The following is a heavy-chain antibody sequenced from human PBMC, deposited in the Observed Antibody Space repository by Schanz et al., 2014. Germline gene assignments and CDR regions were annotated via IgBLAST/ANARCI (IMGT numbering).Heavy chain of an antibody. Sequence: QVQLQESGPGLVKPSVTLSLTCAVSGASISSSNWWSWVRQPPGKGLEWIGEIYHSGNTNYNASLKSRVPISVDKSKTQFPLKVRSVTAADTAVYYCARGHHPHGITVAARGFDPWGQGTLVTVSS. CDR2: IYHSGNT. CDR3: ARGHHPHGITVAARGFDP. D-gene: IGHD6-19*01. CDR1: GASISSSNW. J-gene: IGHJ5*02. V-gene: IGHV4-4*02.